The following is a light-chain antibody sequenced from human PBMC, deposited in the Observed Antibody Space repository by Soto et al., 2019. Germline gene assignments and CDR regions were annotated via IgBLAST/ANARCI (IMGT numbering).Light chain of an antibody. Sequence: GDRVTITCRASQSISSWLAWYQQKPGKAPKLLIYKASSLESGVPSRFSGSGSGTEFTLTISSLQPDDFATYYCQQYNSYPLTFGGGTKVEIK. CDR2: KAS. CDR3: QQYNSYPLT. J-gene: IGKJ4*01. V-gene: IGKV1-5*03. CDR1: QSISSW.